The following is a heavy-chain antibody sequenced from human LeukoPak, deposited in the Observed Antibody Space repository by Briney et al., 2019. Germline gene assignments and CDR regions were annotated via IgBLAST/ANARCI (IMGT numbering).Heavy chain of an antibody. CDR3: SEGYFEPFDR. CDR2: LSYTGKT. Sequence: KSSETLSLTCLVSGASVSSSHWNWIRQLPGKGLEWIGCLSYTGKTDYNPSLTSRVTISLDTSKNQVSLKLTSLTAADTAVYYCSEGYFEPFDRWGQGTLVTVSS. V-gene: IGHV4-59*02. J-gene: IGHJ4*02. D-gene: IGHD5-24*01. CDR1: GASVSSSH.